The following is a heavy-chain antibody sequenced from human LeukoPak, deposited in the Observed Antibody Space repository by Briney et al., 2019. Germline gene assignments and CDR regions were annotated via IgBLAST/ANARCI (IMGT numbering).Heavy chain of an antibody. D-gene: IGHD3-10*01. CDR2: ILFDGSNK. CDR3: ARDRYFGSGARLTYLDS. CDR1: GFTFSTQS. V-gene: IGHV3-30*04. Sequence: GGSLRLSYAASGFTFSTQSMHWVRQAPGKGREWVAVILFDGSNKYYAESVKGRFTISRDNSKNTLYLQMNSLRPEDTAVYFCARDRYFGSGARLTYLDSWGQGTLVTVSS. J-gene: IGHJ4*02.